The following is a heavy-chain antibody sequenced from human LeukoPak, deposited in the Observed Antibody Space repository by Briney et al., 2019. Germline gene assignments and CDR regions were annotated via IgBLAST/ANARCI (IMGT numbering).Heavy chain of an antibody. CDR2: ISPYNGNT. CDR1: GYTFINHN. CDR3: ARAINGLVPWFDP. Sequence: ASVKVSCKASGYTFINHNINWVRQAPGQGLEWKGWISPYNGNTKYARKFQGRVSVTADTSTSTAYMELRSLRSDDTAVYYCARAINGLVPWFDPWGQGTLVTVSS. D-gene: IGHD6-19*01. V-gene: IGHV1-18*01. J-gene: IGHJ5*02.